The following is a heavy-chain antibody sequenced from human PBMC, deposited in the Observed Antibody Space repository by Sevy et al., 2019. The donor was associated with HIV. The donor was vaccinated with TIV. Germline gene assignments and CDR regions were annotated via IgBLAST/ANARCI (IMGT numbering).Heavy chain of an antibody. CDR3: AREGCTRPHDY. J-gene: IGHJ4*02. D-gene: IGHD2-8*01. V-gene: IGHV3-23*01. CDR2: LSFGCGKI. CDR1: GFYFNIYS. Sequence: GGSLRLSCAVSGFYFNIYSMSWVRQAPGKGLESVSTLSFGCGKINYADSVKGRFIISRDDSKNTLYLQMNSLRAEDTAVYFCAREGCTRPHDYWGQGTLVTVSS.